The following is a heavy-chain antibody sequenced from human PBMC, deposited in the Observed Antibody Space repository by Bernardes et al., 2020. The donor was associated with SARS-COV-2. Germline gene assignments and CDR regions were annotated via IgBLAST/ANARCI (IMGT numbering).Heavy chain of an antibody. CDR2: ISYDGSNK. D-gene: IGHD5-12*01. J-gene: IGHJ3*02. CDR1: GFTFSSYG. V-gene: IGHV3-30*18. CDR3: AKDRGLRQFYSNAFDI. Sequence: GGALRLSRAASGFTFSSYGMHWVRQAPGKGLEWVAVISYDGSNKYYADSVKGRFTISRDNSKNTLYLQMNSLRAEDTAVYYCAKDRGLRQFYSNAFDIWGQGTMVTVSS.